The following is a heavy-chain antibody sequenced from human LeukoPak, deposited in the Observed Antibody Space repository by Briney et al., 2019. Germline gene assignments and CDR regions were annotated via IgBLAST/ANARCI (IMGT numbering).Heavy chain of an antibody. CDR1: GGSISSYY. J-gene: IGHJ4*02. V-gene: IGHV4-59*08. D-gene: IGHD2-15*01. CDR3: ARLASGSYGPLTPFDY. Sequence: PSETLSLTCTVSGGSISSYYWSWLRQPPGKGLEWVGDIYYSGSTHYNPSLKSRVTISVDTSKNQFSLRLSSVTAADTAVYYSARLASGSYGPLTPFDYWGQGTLVTVSS. CDR2: IYYSGST.